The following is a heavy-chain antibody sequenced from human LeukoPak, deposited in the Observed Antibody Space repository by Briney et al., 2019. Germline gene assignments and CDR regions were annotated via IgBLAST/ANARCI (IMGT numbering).Heavy chain of an antibody. D-gene: IGHD1-26*01. V-gene: IGHV3-30*18. Sequence: WRSLTLSCAASGFTFSSYGLHWVRQAPGKGLEWVGVISYDGSNKYYADSVKGRFTISRDNSKNTLYLQMNSLRAEDTAVYYCAKDKSGEFDYWGQGTLVTVSS. CDR3: AKDKSGEFDY. CDR2: ISYDGSNK. J-gene: IGHJ4*02. CDR1: GFTFSSYG.